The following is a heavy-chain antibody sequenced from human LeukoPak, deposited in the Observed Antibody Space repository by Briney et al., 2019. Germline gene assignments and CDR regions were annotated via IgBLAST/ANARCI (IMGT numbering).Heavy chain of an antibody. CDR1: GGTFSSYA. CDR2: IITIFGTA. CDR3: ARVGGLLWFGELSRPPMDV. V-gene: IGHV1-69*13. J-gene: IGHJ6*02. Sequence: SVKVSCKASGGTFSSYAISWVRQAPGQGLEWMGGIITIFGTANYAQKFQGRVTITADESTSTAYMELSSLRSEDTAVYYCARVGGLLWFGELSRPPMDVWGQGTTVTVSS. D-gene: IGHD3-10*01.